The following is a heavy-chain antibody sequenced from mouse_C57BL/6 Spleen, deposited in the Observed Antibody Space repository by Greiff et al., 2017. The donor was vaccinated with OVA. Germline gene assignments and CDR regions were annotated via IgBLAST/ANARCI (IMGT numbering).Heavy chain of an antibody. CDR1: GFNIKDYY. CDR3: ARWGGSPYWYFDV. J-gene: IGHJ1*03. Sequence: VQLQQSGAELVKPGASVKLSCTASGFNIKDYYMHWVKQRTEQGLEWIGRIDPEDGETKYAPKFQGKATITADQSSNTAYLPLSSLTAEDTDVYYCARWGGSPYWYFDVGGTGTTVTVSS. V-gene: IGHV14-2*01. D-gene: IGHD1-1*02. CDR2: IDPEDGET.